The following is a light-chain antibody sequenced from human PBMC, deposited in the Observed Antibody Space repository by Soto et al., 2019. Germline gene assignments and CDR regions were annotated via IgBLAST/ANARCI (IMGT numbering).Light chain of an antibody. J-gene: IGLJ2*01. CDR2: AVS. Sequence: QSALTQPASVSGSPGQSITISCTGTRSDIGGYNSVSWYQQHPGKAPKLVIYAVSNRPSGVSSRFSGSKSGNTASLTMSGLQAEDEATYYCSSYTTSSTLLIFGGGTKLTVL. CDR3: SSYTTSSTLLI. V-gene: IGLV2-14*01. CDR1: RSDIGGYNS.